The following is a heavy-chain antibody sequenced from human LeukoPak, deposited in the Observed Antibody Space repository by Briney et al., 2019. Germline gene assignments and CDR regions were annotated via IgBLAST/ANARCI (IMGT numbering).Heavy chain of an antibody. V-gene: IGHV3-23*01. CDR2: IGHSGGSI. CDR3: ARLNPDYSNYGFDY. CDR1: GFIFSNYA. D-gene: IGHD4-11*01. J-gene: IGHJ4*02. Sequence: GGSLRLSCAASGFIFSNYAMSWVRQAAGKGLEWVSIIGHSGGSIYYAGSVKGRFTISRDNSKNTLYLQMNSLRSEDTAVYYCARLNPDYSNYGFDYWGQGTLVTVSS.